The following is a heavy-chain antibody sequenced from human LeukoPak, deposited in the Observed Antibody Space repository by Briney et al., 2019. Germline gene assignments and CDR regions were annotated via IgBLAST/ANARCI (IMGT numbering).Heavy chain of an antibody. Sequence: PSETLSLTCTVSGGSISSYYWSWIRQPPGKALEWIGYIYYTGTTKYNPSLKSRATISLDTSKNQFSLKLTSVTAADTALFFCARGYDIDVWGQGTTVTVSS. J-gene: IGHJ6*02. CDR2: IYYTGTT. CDR1: GGSISSYY. CDR3: ARGYDIDV. V-gene: IGHV4-59*01.